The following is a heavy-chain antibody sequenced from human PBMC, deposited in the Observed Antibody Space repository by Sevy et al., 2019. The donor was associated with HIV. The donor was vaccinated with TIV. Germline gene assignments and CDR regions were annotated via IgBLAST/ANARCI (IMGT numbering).Heavy chain of an antibody. CDR2: IIPIFGTA. Sequence: ASVKVSCKASGGTFSSYAISWVRQAPGQGLEWMGGIIPIFGTANYAQKLQGRVTSTTDESTNTAYMELSSLSSEDTAVYYCARDRGRGITTNLDYWGQGTLVTVSS. J-gene: IGHJ4*02. CDR1: GGTFSSYA. CDR3: ARDRGRGITTNLDY. D-gene: IGHD3-22*01. V-gene: IGHV1-69*05.